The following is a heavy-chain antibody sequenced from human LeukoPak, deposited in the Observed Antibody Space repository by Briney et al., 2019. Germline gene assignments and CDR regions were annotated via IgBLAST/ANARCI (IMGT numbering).Heavy chain of an antibody. D-gene: IGHD6-19*01. Sequence: PSETLSLTCTVSGGSISSYYWSWIRQPPGKGLEWIGYIYYSGSTNYNPSLKSRVTISVDTSKNQFSLKLSSVTAADTAVYYCARGVAVAGDFDYWGQGTPVTVSS. J-gene: IGHJ4*02. CDR3: ARGVAVAGDFDY. V-gene: IGHV4-59*01. CDR1: GGSISSYY. CDR2: IYYSGST.